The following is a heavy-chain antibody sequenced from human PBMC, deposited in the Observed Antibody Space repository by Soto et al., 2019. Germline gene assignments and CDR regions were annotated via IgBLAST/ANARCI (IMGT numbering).Heavy chain of an antibody. CDR1: GFTFSSYA. D-gene: IGHD3-10*01. V-gene: IGHV3-23*01. CDR2: ISGSGGST. CDR3: AKDPYGSGSYPPNWFDP. J-gene: IGHJ5*02. Sequence: GGSLRLSCAASGFTFSSYAMSWVRQAPGKGLEWVSAISGSGGSTYYADSVKGRFTISRDNSKNTLYLQMNSLRAEDTAVYYCAKDPYGSGSYPPNWFDPWGQGTLVTVSS.